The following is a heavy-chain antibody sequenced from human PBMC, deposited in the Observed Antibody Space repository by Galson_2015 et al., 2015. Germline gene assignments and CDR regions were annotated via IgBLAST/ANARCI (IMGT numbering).Heavy chain of an antibody. CDR3: ERPNPRDDYGDY. CDR1: GFTFGSYR. Sequence: SLRLSCATSGFTFGSYRMNWVRQAPGKGLEWVSYINSSSSTMYYAYSVNVRFTFCRDNAKNSLYLQMNSLRDDDTAVYYCERPNPRDDYGDYWGQGTLVTVSS. J-gene: IGHJ4*02. V-gene: IGHV3-48*02. CDR2: INSSSSTM.